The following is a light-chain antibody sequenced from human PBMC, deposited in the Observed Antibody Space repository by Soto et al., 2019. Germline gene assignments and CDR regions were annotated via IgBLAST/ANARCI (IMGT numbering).Light chain of an antibody. CDR3: QQSYSTPPLT. CDR2: AAS. CDR1: QSISSY. J-gene: IGKJ4*01. Sequence: DIQITQSPSSLSASVGDRVTITCRASQSISSYLNWYQQKPGKAPKLLIYAASSLQSGVPSRFSGSGSGTDFTLTISSLQPEDFATYYCQQSYSTPPLTFGGGTKVEFK. V-gene: IGKV1-39*01.